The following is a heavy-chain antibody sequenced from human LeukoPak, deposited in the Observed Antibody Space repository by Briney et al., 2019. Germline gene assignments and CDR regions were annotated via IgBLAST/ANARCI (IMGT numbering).Heavy chain of an antibody. Sequence: GRSLRLSCAASGFTFSSYAMHWVRQAPGKGLEWVAVISYDGSNKYYADSVKGRFTISRDNSKNTLYLQMNSLRAEDTAVYYWAKSKGGYSSFGPYYYYGRDVWGQGTTVTVS. CDR2: ISYDGSNK. CDR3: AKSKGGYSSFGPYYYYGRDV. V-gene: IGHV3-30-3*02. CDR1: GFTFSSYA. D-gene: IGHD6-13*01. J-gene: IGHJ6*02.